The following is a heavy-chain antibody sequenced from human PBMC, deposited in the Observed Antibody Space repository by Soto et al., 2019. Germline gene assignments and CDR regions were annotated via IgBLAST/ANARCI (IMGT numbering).Heavy chain of an antibody. V-gene: IGHV3-11*01. CDR3: AKYYMVTRSPFDY. CDR2: ISSSGSTI. Sequence: GSLRLSCAASGFTVSDYYMSWIRQAPGKGLEWVSYISSSGSTIYYADSVKGRFTVSRDNSKNTLYLQMNSLRAEDTAVYYCAKYYMVTRSPFDYWGQGTLVTVSS. D-gene: IGHD5-18*01. J-gene: IGHJ4*02. CDR1: GFTVSDYY.